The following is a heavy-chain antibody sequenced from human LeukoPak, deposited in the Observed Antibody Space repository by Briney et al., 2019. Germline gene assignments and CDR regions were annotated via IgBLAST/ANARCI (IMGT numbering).Heavy chain of an antibody. D-gene: IGHD3-16*01. CDR2: ISWNSGSI. CDR3: AKDNGRGGNFDY. CDR1: GFTFDDYA. J-gene: IGHJ4*02. Sequence: GGSLRLSCAASGFTFDDYAMHWVRQAPGKGLEWVSGISWNSGSIGYADSVKGRFTIPRDNAKNPLYLQMNSLRAEDTALYYCAKDNGRGGNFDYWGQGTLVTVSS. V-gene: IGHV3-9*01.